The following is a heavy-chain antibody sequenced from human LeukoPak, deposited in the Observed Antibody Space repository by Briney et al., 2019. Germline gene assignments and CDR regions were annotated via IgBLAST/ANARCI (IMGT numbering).Heavy chain of an antibody. J-gene: IGHJ4*02. CDR3: AKVGEMATTSFDY. D-gene: IGHD5-24*01. CDR1: GFTFSSYG. CDR2: IWYDGSNK. Sequence: PGGCLRLSCAASGFTFSSYGMHWVRQAPGKGLEWVAVIWYDGSNKYYADSVKGRFTISRDNSKNTLYLQMNSLRAEDTAVYYCAKVGEMATTSFDYWGQGTLVTVSS. V-gene: IGHV3-30*02.